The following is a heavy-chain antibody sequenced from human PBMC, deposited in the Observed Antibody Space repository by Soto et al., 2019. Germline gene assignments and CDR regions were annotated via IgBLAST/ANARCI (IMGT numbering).Heavy chain of an antibody. J-gene: IGHJ4*02. CDR2: MNPNSGNT. D-gene: IGHD1-1*01. CDR1: GYTFTSYD. Sequence: ASVKVSCKASGYTFTSYDIKWVRQATGQGLEWMGWMNPNSGNTGYAQKFQGRVTMTRNTSISTAYMELSSLRSEDTAVYYCARVFRRNDERDDYWGQGTLVTVSS. CDR3: ARVFRRNDERDDY. V-gene: IGHV1-8*01.